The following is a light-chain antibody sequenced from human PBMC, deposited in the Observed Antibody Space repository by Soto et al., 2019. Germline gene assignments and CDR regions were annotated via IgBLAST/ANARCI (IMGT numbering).Light chain of an antibody. CDR2: DAS. Sequence: AIQMTQSPSSLSASVGDRVTITCRVTQDIREDLGWYQQKPGKAPKLLIYDASSLESEVPSRFSGSESGTDFTLTISSLQPKDFATYLYLQHRGFPLTFGGGTKVELK. V-gene: IGKV1-6*01. CDR1: QDIRED. CDR3: LQHRGFPLT. J-gene: IGKJ4*01.